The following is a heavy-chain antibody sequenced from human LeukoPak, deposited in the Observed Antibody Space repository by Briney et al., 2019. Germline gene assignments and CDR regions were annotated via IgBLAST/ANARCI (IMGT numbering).Heavy chain of an antibody. Sequence: GGSLRLSCAASGFTFSDYYMSWIRQAPGKGLEWVSSISSSSSYIYYADSVKGRFTISRDNAKNSLYLQMNSLRAEDTAVYYCARDFRVPGIAAAGPFNYWGQGTLVTVSS. D-gene: IGHD6-13*01. CDR1: GFTFSDYY. J-gene: IGHJ4*02. CDR3: ARDFRVPGIAAAGPFNY. CDR2: ISSSSSYI. V-gene: IGHV3-11*06.